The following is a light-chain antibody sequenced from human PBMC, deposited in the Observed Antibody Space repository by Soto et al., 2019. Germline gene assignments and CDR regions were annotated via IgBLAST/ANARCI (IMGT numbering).Light chain of an antibody. CDR3: QQYGRSAT. CDR1: QRVPSTY. V-gene: IGKV3-20*01. CDR2: ATS. J-gene: IGKJ4*01. Sequence: EVVLTQSPGTLSLSPGERATLSCRASQRVPSTYFGWYQQKPGQPPRLLIYATSNRATGIPDRFSGSGSGTDFTLTISRLEPEDFAVYFCQQYGRSATFGGGTKVEIK.